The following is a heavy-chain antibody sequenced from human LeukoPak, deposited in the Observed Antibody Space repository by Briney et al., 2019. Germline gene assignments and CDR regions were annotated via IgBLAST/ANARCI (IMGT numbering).Heavy chain of an antibody. CDR2: INPNSGGT. V-gene: IGHV1-2*06. CDR3: ARGPMVRGVIISWFDY. CDR1: GYTFTSYD. D-gene: IGHD3-10*01. Sequence: GASVKVSCKASGYTFTSYDINWVRQAPGQGLEWMGRINPNSGGTNYAQKFQGGVTMTRDTSISTAYMELSRLRSDDTAVYYCARGPMVRGVIISWFDYWGQGTLVTVSS. J-gene: IGHJ4*02.